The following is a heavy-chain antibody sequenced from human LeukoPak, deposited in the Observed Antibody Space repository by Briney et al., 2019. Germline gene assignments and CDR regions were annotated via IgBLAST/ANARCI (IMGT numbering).Heavy chain of an antibody. Sequence: SVKVSCKTFGGTFRSHIFSWVRQAPGQGLEWMGKITPIIDSAKYSQKFRDRLTITGDSPTGTAYMELSSLTPEDTALYYCTRVNLRGSQYNWFDPWGQGTLVIVSS. V-gene: IGHV1-69*08. J-gene: IGHJ5*02. CDR3: TRVNLRGSQYNWFDP. D-gene: IGHD1-26*01. CDR2: ITPIIDSA. CDR1: GGTFRSHI.